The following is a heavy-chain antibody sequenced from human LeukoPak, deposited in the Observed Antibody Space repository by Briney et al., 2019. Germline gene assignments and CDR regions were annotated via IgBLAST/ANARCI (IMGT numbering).Heavy chain of an antibody. Sequence: GASVKVSCKASGYTFTGYYMHWVRQAPGQGLEWMGWINPNSGGTNSVQKFQGRVTMTRDTSISTAYMELSRLRSDDTAMYYCARGAFIAANVDYWGQGTRVTVSS. CDR2: INPNSGGT. CDR1: GYTFTGYY. V-gene: IGHV1-2*02. CDR3: ARGAFIAANVDY. D-gene: IGHD6-13*01. J-gene: IGHJ4*02.